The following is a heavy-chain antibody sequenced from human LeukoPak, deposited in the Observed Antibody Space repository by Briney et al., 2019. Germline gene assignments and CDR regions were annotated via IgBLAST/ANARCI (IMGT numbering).Heavy chain of an antibody. CDR1: GFTFSNYG. D-gene: IGHD4-11*01. J-gene: IGHJ4*02. Sequence: PGGSLRLSCAASGFTFSNYGVNWVRQAPGKGLEWVANIKQDGSEKYYVDSVKGRFTISRDNAKNSLYLQMNSLRAEDTAVYYCARVRVTQGAFDYWGQGTLVTVSS. V-gene: IGHV3-7*03. CDR3: ARVRVTQGAFDY. CDR2: IKQDGSEK.